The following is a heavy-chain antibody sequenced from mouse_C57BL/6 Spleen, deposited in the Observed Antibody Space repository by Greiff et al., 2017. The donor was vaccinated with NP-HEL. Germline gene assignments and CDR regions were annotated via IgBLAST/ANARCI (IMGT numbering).Heavy chain of an antibody. Sequence: QVQLQQPGTELVKPGASVKLSCKASGYTFTSYWMHWVKLRPGQGLEWIGNINPSNGGTNYNEKFKSKATLTVDKSSSTAYMQLSSLTSEDSAVYYCARYGYPYYAMDYWGQGTSVTVSS. CDR2: INPSNGGT. D-gene: IGHD2-2*01. V-gene: IGHV1-53*01. J-gene: IGHJ4*01. CDR1: GYTFTSYW. CDR3: ARYGYPYYAMDY.